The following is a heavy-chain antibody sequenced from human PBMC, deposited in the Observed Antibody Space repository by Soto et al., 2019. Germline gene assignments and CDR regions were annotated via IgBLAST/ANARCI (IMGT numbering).Heavy chain of an antibody. CDR1: GYSFTSYW. Sequence: GEALKISCKGSGYSFTSYWIGWVRQMPGKGLEWMGIIYPGDSDTRYSPSFQDQVTISADKSISTAYLQWSSLKASDTAMYYCARQGPPEYYDSSGYSQPIGDYWGQGTLVTVSS. CDR3: ARQGPPEYYDSSGYSQPIGDY. V-gene: IGHV5-51*01. CDR2: IYPGDSDT. D-gene: IGHD3-22*01. J-gene: IGHJ4*02.